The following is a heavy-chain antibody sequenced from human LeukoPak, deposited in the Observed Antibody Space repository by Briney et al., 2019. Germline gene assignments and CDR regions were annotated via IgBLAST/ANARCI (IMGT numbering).Heavy chain of an antibody. V-gene: IGHV4-30-4*01. CDR3: ARETLLSPEGFDL. Sequence: SQTLSLTCTVSGGSISSGDYYWSWIRQPPGKGLEWIGYIYYSGSTYYNPSLKSRVTISVDTSKNQFSLKLSSVTAADTAVYYCARETLLSPEGFDLWGRGTLVTVSS. J-gene: IGHJ2*01. CDR1: GGSISSGDYY. CDR2: IYYSGST. D-gene: IGHD1-26*01.